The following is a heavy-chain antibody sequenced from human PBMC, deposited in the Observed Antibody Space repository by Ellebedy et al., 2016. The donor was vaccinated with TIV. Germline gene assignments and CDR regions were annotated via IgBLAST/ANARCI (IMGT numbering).Heavy chain of an antibody. CDR1: GFTFSNYG. J-gene: IGHJ4*02. CDR3: ANSDPIVVVPAATDYFDY. CDR2: ISYDGSNK. Sequence: GESLKISXATSGFTFSNYGLHWVRQAPGKGLEWVAVISYDGSNKFYADSVRGRFTISRDNSKNTLYLQMNSLRTEDTAVYYCANSDPIVVVPAATDYFDYWGQGTLVTVSS. V-gene: IGHV3-30*18. D-gene: IGHD2-2*01.